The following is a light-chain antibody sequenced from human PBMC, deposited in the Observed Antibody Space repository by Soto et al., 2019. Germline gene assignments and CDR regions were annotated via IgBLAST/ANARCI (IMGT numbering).Light chain of an antibody. CDR1: QSVSSD. V-gene: IGKV3-15*01. CDR2: DAS. Sequence: EIVMTQSPATLSVSPGERATLSCRASQSVSSDLAWYQQKPGQAPRLLIYDASTRASGIPARFRGSGSGTEFTLTISSLQSEDFAVYYCQQYKLWYTFAQGTKVDI. J-gene: IGKJ2*01. CDR3: QQYKLWYT.